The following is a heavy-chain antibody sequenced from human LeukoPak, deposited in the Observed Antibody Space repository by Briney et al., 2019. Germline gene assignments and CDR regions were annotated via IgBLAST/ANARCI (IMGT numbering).Heavy chain of an antibody. V-gene: IGHV3-15*01. D-gene: IGHD3-16*01. CDR1: GFTFSTHG. CDR3: GVRLGEANYYFNY. J-gene: IGHJ4*02. CDR2: IKSKTDGGTT. Sequence: GGSLRLSCAAPGFTFSTHGMHWVRQAPGKGLEWVGRIKSKTDGGTTDYAAPVKGRFSISRDESKNRLYLQMNSLKTEDTGVYYCGVRLGEANYYFNYWGQGTLVTVSS.